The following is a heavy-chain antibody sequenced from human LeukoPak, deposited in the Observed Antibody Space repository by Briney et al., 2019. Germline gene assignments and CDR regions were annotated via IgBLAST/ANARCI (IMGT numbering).Heavy chain of an antibody. V-gene: IGHV4-39*07. D-gene: IGHD3-10*01. CDR1: GGSISSSSYY. CDR3: ARRRITMVRGSPRGFDP. Sequence: NPSETLSLTCTVSGGSISSSSYYWGWIRQPPGKGLECIVSIYYSGSTYYNPSLKSRVTISVDTSKNQFSLKLSSVTAADTAVYYCARRRITMVRGSPRGFDPWGQGTLVTVSS. J-gene: IGHJ5*02. CDR2: IYYSGST.